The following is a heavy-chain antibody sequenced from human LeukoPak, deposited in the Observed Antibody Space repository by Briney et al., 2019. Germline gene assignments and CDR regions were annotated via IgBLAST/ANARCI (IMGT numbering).Heavy chain of an antibody. J-gene: IGHJ4*02. D-gene: IGHD6-13*01. CDR3: ARLKRGAAGTLDY. CDR1: DDSMISYY. V-gene: IGHV4-59*08. CDR2: IYYSGSA. Sequence: PSETLSLTCTVSDDSMISYYWGWIRQPPGKELEWIGYIYYSGSASYNPSLKSRVSISVDTSKNQFSLTLSSVTAADTAMYYCARLKRGAAGTLDYWGQGTLVTVSS.